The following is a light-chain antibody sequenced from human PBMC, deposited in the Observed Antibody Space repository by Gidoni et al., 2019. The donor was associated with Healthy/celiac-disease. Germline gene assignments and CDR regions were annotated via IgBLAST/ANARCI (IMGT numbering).Light chain of an antibody. J-gene: IGLJ1*01. CDR3: CSYAGSYTYV. Sequence: QSALPQPRSVSWSSGQSVTISCTETSSDVGCYNYVSWYQQHPGKAPKLMIYDVSKRPSGVPDRFSGSKSGNTASLTISGLQAEDEADYYCCSYAGSYTYVFGTGTKVTVL. CDR1: SSDVGCYNY. V-gene: IGLV2-11*01. CDR2: DVS.